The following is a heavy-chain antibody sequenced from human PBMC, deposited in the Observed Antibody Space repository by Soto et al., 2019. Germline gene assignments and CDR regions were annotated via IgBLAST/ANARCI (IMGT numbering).Heavy chain of an antibody. Sequence: GASVKVSCKASGGTFSSYAISWVRQAPGQGLEWMGGIIPIFGTANYAQKFQGRVTITADESTSTAYMELSSLRSEDTAVYYCAKTDSRGPPPPRYWGQGTLVTVSS. CDR2: IIPIFGTA. CDR1: GGTFSSYA. D-gene: IGHD3-22*01. J-gene: IGHJ4*02. CDR3: AKTDSRGPPPPRY. V-gene: IGHV1-69*13.